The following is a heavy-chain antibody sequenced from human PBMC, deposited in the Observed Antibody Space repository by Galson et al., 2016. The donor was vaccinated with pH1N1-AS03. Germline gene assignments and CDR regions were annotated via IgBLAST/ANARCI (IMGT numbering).Heavy chain of an antibody. V-gene: IGHV1-2*02. CDR1: GYTFAYYY. CDR2: INPSSGGT. CDR3: ARDQLSGWYPSSGVDY. D-gene: IGHD6-19*01. Sequence: SVKVSCKASGYTFAYYYVHWVRQAPGQGLEWMGWINPSSGGTKFAQKFQGTVSMTTDTSTRTAYMELSRLRSDDTAVYYCARDQLSGWYPSSGVDYWGQGTLATVSS. J-gene: IGHJ4*02.